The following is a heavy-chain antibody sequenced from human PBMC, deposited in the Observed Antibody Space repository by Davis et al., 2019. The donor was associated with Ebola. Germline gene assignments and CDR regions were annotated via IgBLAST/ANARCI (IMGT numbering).Heavy chain of an antibody. CDR3: AADPHDYYYYGMDV. J-gene: IGHJ6*02. CDR1: GFTFTSSA. V-gene: IGHV1-58*01. CDR2: IVVGSGNT. Sequence: AASVKVSCKASGFTFTSSAVQWVRQARGQRLEWIGWIVVGSGNTNYAQKFQERVTITRDMSTSTAYMELSSLRSEDTAVYYCAADPHDYYYYGMDVWGQGTTVTVSS.